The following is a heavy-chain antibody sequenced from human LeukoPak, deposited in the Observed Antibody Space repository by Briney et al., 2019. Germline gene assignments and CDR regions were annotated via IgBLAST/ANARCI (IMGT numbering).Heavy chain of an antibody. CDR1: GDSVSNNSVA. CDR3: ARDMDYYGSGNYFNSRWFDL. V-gene: IGHV6-1*01. J-gene: IGHJ5*02. D-gene: IGHD3-10*01. Sequence: SQTLSLTCAISGDSVSNNSVAWNWIRHSPSRGLEWLGRTYYRSKWYNDYAVSVKSRITINPETAKNQFSLQLNSVTPEDTAVYYCARDMDYYGSGNYFNSRWFDLWGQGTLVTVSS. CDR2: TYYRSKWYN.